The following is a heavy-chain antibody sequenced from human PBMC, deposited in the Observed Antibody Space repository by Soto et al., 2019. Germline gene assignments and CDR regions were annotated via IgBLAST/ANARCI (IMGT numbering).Heavy chain of an antibody. CDR2: IKQDGSEK. J-gene: IGHJ4*02. V-gene: IGHV3-7*01. CDR1: GFTFSSYW. CDR3: AGSSGLVVVVAATPDY. D-gene: IGHD2-15*01. Sequence: EVQLVESGGGLVQPGGSLRLSCAASGFTFSSYWMSWVRQAPGKGLEWVANIKQDGSEKYYVDSVKGRFTISRDNAKTSLYLQMNSLRAEDTAVYYCAGSSGLVVVVAATPDYWGQGTLVTVSS.